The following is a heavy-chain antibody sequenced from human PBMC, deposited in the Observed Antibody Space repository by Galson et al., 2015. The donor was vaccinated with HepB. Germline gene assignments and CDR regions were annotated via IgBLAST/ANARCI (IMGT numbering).Heavy chain of an antibody. CDR3: ARDREGYSSGHDGMDV. CDR1: GFTFDDYG. V-gene: IGHV3-20*04. CDR2: INWNGGST. D-gene: IGHD6-25*01. J-gene: IGHJ6*02. Sequence: SLRLSCAASGFTFDDYGMSWVRQAPGKGLEWVSGINWNGGSTGYADSVKGRFTISRDNAKNSLYLQMDSLRAEDTALYYCARDREGYSSGHDGMDVWGQGTTVTVSS.